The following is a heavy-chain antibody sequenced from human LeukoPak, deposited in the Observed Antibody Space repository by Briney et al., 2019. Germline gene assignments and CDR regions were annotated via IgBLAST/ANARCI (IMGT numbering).Heavy chain of an antibody. J-gene: IGHJ4*02. Sequence: SETLSLTCTVYGGSFSGYYWSWIRQPPGKGLEWLGEINHRGSTTYNPSLESRVTISVDTSKNQFSLRLSSVTAADTAVYYCARRLLYFGDPDYWGQGTLVTVSS. CDR1: GGSFSGYY. CDR3: ARRLLYFGDPDY. V-gene: IGHV4-34*01. D-gene: IGHD3-10*01. CDR2: INHRGST.